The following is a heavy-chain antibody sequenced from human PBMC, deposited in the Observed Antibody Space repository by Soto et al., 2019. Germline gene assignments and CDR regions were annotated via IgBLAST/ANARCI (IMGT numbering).Heavy chain of an antibody. CDR2: ISSSSSYT. CDR1: GFSFRHYT. V-gene: IGHV3-11*05. Sequence: GGSLRLSCAASGFSFRHYTMNWVRQAPGKGLEWVSYISSSSSYTNYADSVKGRFTISRDNAKNSLYLQMNSLRAEDTAVYYCARAMYYYDGSCYLGYWGQGTLVTVSS. D-gene: IGHD3-22*01. CDR3: ARAMYYYDGSCYLGY. J-gene: IGHJ4*02.